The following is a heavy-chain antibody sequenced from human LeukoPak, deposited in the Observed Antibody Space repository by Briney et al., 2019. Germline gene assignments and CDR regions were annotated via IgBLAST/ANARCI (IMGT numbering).Heavy chain of an antibody. Sequence: GGSLRLSCAASGFTFSNYWMSWVRQAPGKGLEWVANIKQDGSEKYYVDSVKGRFTVSRDNAKNSLYLRMNSLRAEDTAVFYCARGGMVRRVMGAFDIWGQGTLVTVSS. CDR1: GFTFSNYW. D-gene: IGHD3-10*01. CDR2: IKQDGSEK. J-gene: IGHJ3*02. V-gene: IGHV3-7*01. CDR3: ARGGMVRRVMGAFDI.